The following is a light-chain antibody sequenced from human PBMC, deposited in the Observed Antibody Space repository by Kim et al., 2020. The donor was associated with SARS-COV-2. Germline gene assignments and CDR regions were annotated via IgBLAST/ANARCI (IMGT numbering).Light chain of an antibody. CDR1: QSISSY. CDR2: AAS. Sequence: IQMTQSPSSLSASVGDRVTITCRASQSISSYLNWYQQKPGKAPKLLIYAASTLRSGVPSRFSGSGSGTDFTLTISSLQPEDFATYYYQQSYSTLRTFGQGTPVDIK. V-gene: IGKV1-39*01. J-gene: IGKJ1*01. CDR3: QQSYSTLRT.